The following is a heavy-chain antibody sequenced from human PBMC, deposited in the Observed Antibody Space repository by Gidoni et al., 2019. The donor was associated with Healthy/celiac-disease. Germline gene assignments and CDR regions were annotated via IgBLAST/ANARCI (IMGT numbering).Heavy chain of an antibody. V-gene: IGHV4-34*01. Sequence: QVQLQQWGAGLLKPSETLSLTCAVYGGSFSGYYWSWIRQPPGKGLEWIGEINHSGSTNYNPSLKSRVTISVDTSKNQFSLKLSSVTAADTAVYYCARSNLGYCSSTSCSDVWGQGTTVTVSS. J-gene: IGHJ6*02. CDR1: GGSFSGYY. D-gene: IGHD2-2*01. CDR3: ARSNLGYCSSTSCSDV. CDR2: INHSGST.